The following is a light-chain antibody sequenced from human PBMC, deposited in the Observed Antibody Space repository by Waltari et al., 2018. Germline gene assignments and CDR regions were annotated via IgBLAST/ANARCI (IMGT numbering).Light chain of an antibody. J-gene: IGLJ1*01. CDR1: TSDVAANNY. Sequence: QSALTQPASVSGSPGQSITISCTGATSDVAANNYASWYQHHPGKAPKLMIYDVSNRPSGMSYSFSGSKSGNTASLTISVLQAEDEADYYCSLYTSSSTLYVFGTGTKVTVL. V-gene: IGLV2-14*03. CDR2: DVS. CDR3: SLYTSSSTLYV.